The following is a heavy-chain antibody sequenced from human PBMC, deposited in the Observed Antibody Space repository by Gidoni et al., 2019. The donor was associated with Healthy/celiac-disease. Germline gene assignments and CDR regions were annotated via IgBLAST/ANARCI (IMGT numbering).Heavy chain of an antibody. D-gene: IGHD6-19*01. Sequence: EVQLVESGGGLVQPGRSLRLSCTASGFPFGTYAMSWFSQAPGKGLEWVGFIRSKAYGGTTEYDASVRDRFTISRDDSKSIAYLQMNTLRTEDTAVYYCTRLYSRGWDGPIDYWGQGTLVTVSS. CDR3: TRLYSRGWDGPIDY. CDR1: GFPFGTYA. J-gene: IGHJ4*02. CDR2: IRSKAYGGTT. V-gene: IGHV3-49*03.